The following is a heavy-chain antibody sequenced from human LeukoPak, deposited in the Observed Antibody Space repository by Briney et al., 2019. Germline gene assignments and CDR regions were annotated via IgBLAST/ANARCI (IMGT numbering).Heavy chain of an antibody. CDR1: GGSISSSNW. V-gene: IGHV4-4*02. D-gene: IGHD5-18*01. CDR2: IYHSGST. Sequence: SGTLSLTCAVSGGSISSSNWWSWVRQPPGKGLEWIGEIYHSGSTNYNPSLKSRVTISVDTSKNQFSLKLSSVTAADTAVYYCARENAAMVNPFDYWGQGTLVTVSS. CDR3: ARENAAMVNPFDY. J-gene: IGHJ4*02.